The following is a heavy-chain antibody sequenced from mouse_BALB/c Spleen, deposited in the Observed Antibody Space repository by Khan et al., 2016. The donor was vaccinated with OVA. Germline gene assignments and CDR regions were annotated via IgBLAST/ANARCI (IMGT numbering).Heavy chain of an antibody. CDR1: GYTFTNYW. Sequence: VQLQQPGTVLARPGASVKMSCKASGYTFTNYWMHWVKQRPGQGLEWIGTIFPGNSDTNYNQKFTGQAQLTAVTSTRTAYMELSILTNEDSAVCYCARNGVGNYAIWDYWGQGTTLTGSS. V-gene: IGHV1-5*01. D-gene: IGHD2-1*01. CDR3: ARNGVGNYAIWDY. CDR2: IFPGNSDT. J-gene: IGHJ2*01.